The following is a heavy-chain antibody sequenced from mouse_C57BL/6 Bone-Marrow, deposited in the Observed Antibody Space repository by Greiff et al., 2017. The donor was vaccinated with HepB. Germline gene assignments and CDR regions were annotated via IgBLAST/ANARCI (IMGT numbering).Heavy chain of an antibody. V-gene: IGHV1-81*01. CDR3: ARFGHYEYDGGVSY. J-gene: IGHJ3*01. CDR1: GYTFTSYG. Sequence: QVQLQQSGAELARPGASVKLSCKASGYTFTSYGISWVKQRTGQGLEWIGEIYPRSGNTYYNEKFKGKATLTADKSSSTAYMELRSLTSEDSAVYFCARFGHYEYDGGVSYWGQGTLVTVSA. D-gene: IGHD2-4*01. CDR2: IYPRSGNT.